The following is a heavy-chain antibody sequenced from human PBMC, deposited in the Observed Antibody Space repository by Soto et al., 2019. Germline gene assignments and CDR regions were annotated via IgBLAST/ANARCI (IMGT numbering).Heavy chain of an antibody. Sequence: QVQLVQSGAEVKKPGSSVKVSCKASGGTFSSYTISWVRQAPGQGLEWMGRIIPILGIANYAQKFQGRVTITADKPTSTAYKELSSLRSEDTAVYYCAIPIQGDGYNYRYWGQGTLVTVSS. V-gene: IGHV1-69*02. CDR3: AIPIQGDGYNYRY. CDR2: IIPILGIA. D-gene: IGHD5-12*01. J-gene: IGHJ4*02. CDR1: GGTFSSYT.